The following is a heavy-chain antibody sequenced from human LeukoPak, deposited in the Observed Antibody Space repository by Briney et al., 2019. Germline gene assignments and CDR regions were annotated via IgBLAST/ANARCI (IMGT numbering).Heavy chain of an antibody. CDR1: GGSIGGNSY. J-gene: IGHJ4*02. CDR2: ISNSGST. V-gene: IGHV4-61*01. D-gene: IGHD1-26*01. Sequence: SETLSLTCTVSGGSIGGNSYWSWIRQPPGKGPEWIGHISNSGSTYYSPSLSSRVTISLDTSKNQFSLKLRSVTAADTAVYYCARGGASSIPLDYWGQGALVTVSS. CDR3: ARGGASSIPLDY.